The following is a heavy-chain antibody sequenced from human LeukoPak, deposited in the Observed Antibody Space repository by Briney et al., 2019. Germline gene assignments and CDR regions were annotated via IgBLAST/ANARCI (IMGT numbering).Heavy chain of an antibody. Sequence: KSGGSLRLSCAASGFTFSSYTMTWVRQAPGKGLEWVSSISTSSLYIYYADSVKGRFTISRDNARNSVYLEMNSLRAEDTAVYYCAFQGSGYDSPIDYWGQGTLVTVSS. CDR1: GFTFSSYT. CDR3: AFQGSGYDSPIDY. D-gene: IGHD5-12*01. J-gene: IGHJ4*02. CDR2: ISTSSLYI. V-gene: IGHV3-21*01.